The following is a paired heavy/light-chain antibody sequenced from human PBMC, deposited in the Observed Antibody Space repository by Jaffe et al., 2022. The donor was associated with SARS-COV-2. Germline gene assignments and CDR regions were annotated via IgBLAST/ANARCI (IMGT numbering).Light chain of an antibody. CDR3: QQYGDSPPS. Sequence: EIVLTQSPGTLSLSPGERATLSCRASQTITSNYLAWYQQKPGQAPRLLIHGASSRATGIPDRFSGGGSGTDFTLTISSLEPEDFAVYSCQQYGDSPPSFGQGAKVEL. V-gene: IGKV3-20*01. CDR2: GAS. J-gene: IGKJ1*01. CDR1: QTITSNY.
Heavy chain of an antibody. V-gene: IGHV3-23*01. J-gene: IGHJ4*02. CDR2: ISGSGRNT. Sequence: EVQLLDSGGGLVQPGESLRLSCAVSGFTFSSYGMSWVRQAPGKGLEWVSAISGSGRNTHYADSVKGRFTISRDNAKNTVFLQMNSLRVADTAVYYCAKDWEWGFTQGYFDYWGQGTPVTVSS. CDR3: AKDWEWGFTQGYFDY. CDR1: GFTFSSYG. D-gene: IGHD7-27*01.